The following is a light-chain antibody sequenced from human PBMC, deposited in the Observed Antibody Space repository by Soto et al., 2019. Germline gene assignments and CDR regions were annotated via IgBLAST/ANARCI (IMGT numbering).Light chain of an antibody. Sequence: EIVMTQSPATLSLSPGERATLSCRASQSVSSNLAWYQQKPGQAPRLLMYDASTRATGIPARFSGSGSGTEFTLTITSLQSEDFAVYYCQQYNNWPPWTFGQGTKVEIK. J-gene: IGKJ1*01. CDR1: QSVSSN. CDR3: QQYNNWPPWT. V-gene: IGKV3D-15*01. CDR2: DAS.